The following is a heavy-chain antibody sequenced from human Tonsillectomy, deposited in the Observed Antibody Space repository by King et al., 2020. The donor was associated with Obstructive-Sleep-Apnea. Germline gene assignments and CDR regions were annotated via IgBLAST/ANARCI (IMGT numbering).Heavy chain of an antibody. CDR3: ARPYCGGDCTPYYFDY. V-gene: IGHV3-33*01. Sequence: VQLVESGGGVVQPGRSLRLSCAASEFTFSNYGMHWVRQAPGKGLEWVAVIWYDRSNKDYVDSVKGRFTISRDNSKNTLYLQMNSLRAEDTAVYYCARPYCGGDCTPYYFDYWGQGTLVTVSS. D-gene: IGHD2-21*02. J-gene: IGHJ4*02. CDR1: EFTFSNYG. CDR2: IWYDRSNK.